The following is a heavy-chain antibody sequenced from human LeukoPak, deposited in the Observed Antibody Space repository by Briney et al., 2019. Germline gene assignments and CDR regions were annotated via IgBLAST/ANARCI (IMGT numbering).Heavy chain of an antibody. CDR2: IRYDGSDK. CDR3: AKDLHPRVGAKTFDY. Sequence: PGGSLRLSCAASGFTFSSYGMHWVRQAPGKGLEWVAFIRYDGSDKYYADSVKGRFTISRDNSKNTLFLQMNSLRAEDTAVYYCAKDLHPRVGAKTFDYWGQGTLVTVSS. V-gene: IGHV3-30*02. D-gene: IGHD1-26*01. J-gene: IGHJ4*02. CDR1: GFTFSSYG.